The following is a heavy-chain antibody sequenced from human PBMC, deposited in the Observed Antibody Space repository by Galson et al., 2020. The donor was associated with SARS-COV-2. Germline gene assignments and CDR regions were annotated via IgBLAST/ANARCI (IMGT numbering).Heavy chain of an antibody. CDR2: ISHSGGT. V-gene: IGHV4-30-2*01. D-gene: IGHD4-17*01. CDR1: GTSISSGSYS. J-gene: IGHJ3*02. Sequence: SETLSLTCAVSGTSISSGSYSWNWIRQPPGKGLEWIGYISHSGGTYYNPSLKSRVTISGDRSKNQFSLRLSSVTAADTAVYYCARLHYGEYAPEAFESWGRGTRVTVAS. CDR3: ARLHYGEYAPEAFES.